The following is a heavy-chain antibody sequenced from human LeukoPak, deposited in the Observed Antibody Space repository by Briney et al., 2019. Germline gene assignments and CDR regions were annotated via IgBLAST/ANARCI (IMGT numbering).Heavy chain of an antibody. Sequence: SETLSLTCTVSGGAISSFFWSWIRQPPGKGLEWIGYVLQSGRTNYNPSLKSRVSISVDTSKNQFSLKLNSVTAADTAVYYCARSIGGFGDVWGKGTTVAISS. CDR3: ARSIGGFGDV. D-gene: IGHD3-10*01. V-gene: IGHV4-59*01. CDR1: GGAISSFF. J-gene: IGHJ6*04. CDR2: VLQSGRT.